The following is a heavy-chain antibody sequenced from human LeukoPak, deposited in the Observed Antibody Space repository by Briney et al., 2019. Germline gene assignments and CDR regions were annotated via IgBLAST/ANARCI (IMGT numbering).Heavy chain of an antibody. Sequence: GASVNVSCTASGYTSTIYDINWVRQATGQGLEWMGWMNPNSGNTGYAQKFQGRVTMTRNTSISTAYMELSSLRSEDTAVYYCARVTSSGWYYYYYGMDVWGQGTTVTVSS. J-gene: IGHJ6*02. CDR2: MNPNSGNT. D-gene: IGHD6-19*01. CDR3: ARVTSSGWYYYYYGMDV. V-gene: IGHV1-8*01. CDR1: GYTSTIYD.